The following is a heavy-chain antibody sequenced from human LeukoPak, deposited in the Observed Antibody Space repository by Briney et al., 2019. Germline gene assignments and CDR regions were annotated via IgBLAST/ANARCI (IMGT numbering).Heavy chain of an antibody. CDR1: GASITGGSYY. CDR2: VYYSGDT. CDR3: ARHRTIFEVVFDP. J-gene: IGHJ5*02. D-gene: IGHD3-3*01. Sequence: SETLSLTCTVSGASITGGSYYWGWIRQPPGKGLEWIGSVYYSGDTYYNPSLKSRVTISVDTSKNRFSLRLSSVTAADTAVYYCARHRTIFEVVFDPWGQGTLVSVSS. V-gene: IGHV4-39*01.